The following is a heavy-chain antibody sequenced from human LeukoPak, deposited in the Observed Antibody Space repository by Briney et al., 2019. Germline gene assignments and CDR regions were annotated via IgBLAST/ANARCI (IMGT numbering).Heavy chain of an antibody. D-gene: IGHD2-15*01. CDR3: ARDIVVVVAATRTNWFDP. V-gene: IGHV6-1*01. Sequence: SQTLSLTCAISGDSVSSNSAAWNWIRQSPSRGLEWLGRTYYRSKWYNDYAVSVKSRITINPDTSKNQFSLQLNSVTPEDTAVYYCARDIVVVVAATRTNWFDPWGQGTLVTVSS. J-gene: IGHJ5*02. CDR2: TYYRSKWYN. CDR1: GDSVSSNSAA.